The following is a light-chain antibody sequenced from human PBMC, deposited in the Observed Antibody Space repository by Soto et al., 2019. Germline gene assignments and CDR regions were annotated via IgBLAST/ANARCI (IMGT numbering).Light chain of an antibody. CDR1: QTISTW. CDR2: KAP. CDR3: QQYSSYTPYT. J-gene: IGKJ2*01. Sequence: DIQMTQSPSTLSASVGDRVTITCRASQTISTWLAWYQQKPGKAPKLLIYKAPTLQGGVPSRFSGSGSGTEFTLTISSLQPDDFATYYCQQYSSYTPYTFGQGTNLEIK. V-gene: IGKV1-5*03.